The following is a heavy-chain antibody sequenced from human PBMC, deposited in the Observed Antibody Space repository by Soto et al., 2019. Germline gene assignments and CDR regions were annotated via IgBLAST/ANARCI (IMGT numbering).Heavy chain of an antibody. Sequence: SGPTLVNPTQTLALTCTFSGFSLSTSGVGVGWIRQPPGKALEWLALIYWNDDKRYSPSLKSRLTITKDTSKNQVVRTKTNMDPVDTATYYCAHSGQWVPYIDYWGQGTLVTVSS. J-gene: IGHJ4*02. D-gene: IGHD6-19*01. CDR2: IYWNDDK. CDR3: AHSGQWVPYIDY. V-gene: IGHV2-5*01. CDR1: GFSLSTSGVG.